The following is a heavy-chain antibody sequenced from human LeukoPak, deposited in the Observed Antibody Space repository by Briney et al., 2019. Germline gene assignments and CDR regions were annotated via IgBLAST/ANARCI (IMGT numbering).Heavy chain of an antibody. D-gene: IGHD3-22*01. CDR2: ISSSSSYI. CDR1: GFTFSSYS. V-gene: IGHV3-21*01. J-gene: IGHJ3*02. Sequence: PGGSLRLSCAASGFTFSSYSMNWVRQAPGKGLEWVSSISSSSSYIYYADSVKGRFTISRDNAKNSLYLQMNSLRAEDTAVYYCARDRSRAGYYDSSGYYPPDAFDIWGQGTMVTVSS. CDR3: ARDRSRAGYYDSSGYYPPDAFDI.